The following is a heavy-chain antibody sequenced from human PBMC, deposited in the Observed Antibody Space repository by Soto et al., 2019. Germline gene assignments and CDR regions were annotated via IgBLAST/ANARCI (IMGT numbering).Heavy chain of an antibody. CDR1: GSSMSSSAYY. V-gene: IGHV4-39*01. CDR2: VYYTGIT. J-gene: IGHJ3*01. D-gene: IGHD2-15*01. Sequence: QMHLQQSGPGLVKPSETLSLTCTVAGSSMSSSAYYWGWIRQPPGKGLEWIGSVYYTGITDYKSVLDSRVSISADASKNQFSLRLTSLSAADTALYFCARRGRPGYFTGGNCYPTLDLWGPGTMVTVSS. CDR3: ARRGRPGYFTGGNCYPTLDL.